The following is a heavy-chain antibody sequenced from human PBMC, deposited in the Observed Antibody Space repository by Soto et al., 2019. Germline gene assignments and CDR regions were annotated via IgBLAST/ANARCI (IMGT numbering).Heavy chain of an antibody. Sequence: GASVKVSCKASGYTFTSYAMHWVRQAPGQRLEWMGWINAGNGNTKYSQKFQGRVTITRDTSASTAYMELSSLRSEDTAVYYCARDHKEEGNIVVVPAASHYYYMDVWGKGTTVTVSS. J-gene: IGHJ6*03. CDR2: INAGNGNT. V-gene: IGHV1-3*01. CDR3: ARDHKEEGNIVVVPAASHYYYMDV. D-gene: IGHD2-2*01. CDR1: GYTFTSYA.